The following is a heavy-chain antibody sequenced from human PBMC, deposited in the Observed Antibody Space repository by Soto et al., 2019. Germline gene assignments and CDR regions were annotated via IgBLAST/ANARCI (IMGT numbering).Heavy chain of an antibody. Sequence: GGSLRLSCAASGFTFYNYAMGWVRQAPGKGLEWVSAISGGGGSTYYADSVKGRFTISRDNSKNTLYLQMNSLRAEDTAVYYCAKPGPSVVVITYFDYWGQGTLVTVSS. CDR2: ISGGGGST. D-gene: IGHD3-22*01. CDR3: AKPGPSVVVITYFDY. J-gene: IGHJ4*02. CDR1: GFTFYNYA. V-gene: IGHV3-23*01.